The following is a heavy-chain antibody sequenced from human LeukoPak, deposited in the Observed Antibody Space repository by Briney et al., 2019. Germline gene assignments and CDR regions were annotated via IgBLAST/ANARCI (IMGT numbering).Heavy chain of an antibody. Sequence: GGSLRLSCAAPGITFSNYNMNWVRQAPGKGLEWISAITSSSSYTFYADSVKGRFTISRDNAQNSLYLQMNSLRVEDTAIYYCARDPYDGAYSEGYYYYYMDVWGKGTTVTVSS. CDR3: ARDPYDGAYSEGYYYYYMDV. CDR2: ITSSSSYT. CDR1: GITFSNYN. J-gene: IGHJ6*03. D-gene: IGHD2-15*01. V-gene: IGHV3-21*01.